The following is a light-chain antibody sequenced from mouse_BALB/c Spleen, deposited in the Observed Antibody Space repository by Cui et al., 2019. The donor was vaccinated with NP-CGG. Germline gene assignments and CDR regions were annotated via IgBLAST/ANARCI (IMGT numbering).Light chain of an antibody. CDR3: ALWYSNHWV. CDR2: GTN. Sequence: QAVVTQESALPTSPGETVTLTCRSSIGSVTTSNYANWVQEKPDHLFTGLIGGTNNRVPGVPARFSGSLIGGKAALTITGAQTEDEAIYFCALWYSNHWVFGGGTKLTVL. V-gene: IGLV1*01. CDR1: IGSVTTSNY. J-gene: IGLJ1*01.